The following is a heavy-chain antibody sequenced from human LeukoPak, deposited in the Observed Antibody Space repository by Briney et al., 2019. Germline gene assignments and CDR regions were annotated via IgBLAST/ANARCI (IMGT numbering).Heavy chain of an antibody. Sequence: GGSLRLSCAASGFTFSDYYMSWIRQAPGKGLEWVSYISSSGSTIYYADSVKGRFTISRDNAKNSLYLQMNSLRAEDTAVYYCARDSPTRLAVADFTHYWGQGTLVTVSS. CDR1: GFTFSDYY. V-gene: IGHV3-11*04. J-gene: IGHJ4*02. D-gene: IGHD6-19*01. CDR3: ARDSPTRLAVADFTHY. CDR2: ISSSGSTI.